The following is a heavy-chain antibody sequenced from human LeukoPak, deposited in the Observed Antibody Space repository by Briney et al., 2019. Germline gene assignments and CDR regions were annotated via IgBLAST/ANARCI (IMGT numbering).Heavy chain of an antibody. D-gene: IGHD4-17*01. CDR3: ARSAGNGDFGDVDY. J-gene: IGHJ4*01. Sequence: GGSLRLSCVASGFVFKMYNMNWVRQAPGKGLEWASSISSRSSYIHYADSVKGRFTMSRDNAQDFLYLQMNDLRADDTAVYYCARSAGNGDFGDVDYWGHGTLVIVSS. CDR2: ISSRSSYI. CDR1: GFVFKMYN. V-gene: IGHV3-21*06.